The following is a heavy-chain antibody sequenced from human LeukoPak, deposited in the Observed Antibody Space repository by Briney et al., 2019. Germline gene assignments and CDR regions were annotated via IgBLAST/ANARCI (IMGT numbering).Heavy chain of an antibody. CDR1: GRSNSSSSYY. CDR3: ARGSGLPYSSSWYRRWFDP. Sequence: SETLSLTCTVSGRSNSSSSYYWRWLRQPPGKVLEWIGSIYYSGSTYYNPSLKSRVTISVDTSKNQFSLQLNSVTPEDTAVYYCARGSGLPYSSSWYRRWFDPWGQGTLVTVS. V-gene: IGHV4-39*07. CDR2: IYYSGST. D-gene: IGHD6-13*01. J-gene: IGHJ5*02.